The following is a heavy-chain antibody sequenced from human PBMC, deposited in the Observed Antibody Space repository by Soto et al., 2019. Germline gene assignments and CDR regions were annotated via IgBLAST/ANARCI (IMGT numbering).Heavy chain of an antibody. CDR3: ARGEMIHNYSSSPDYYYYMDV. CDR1: GGSFSGYY. J-gene: IGHJ6*03. D-gene: IGHD6-6*01. Sequence: QVQLQQWGAGLLKPSETLSLTCAVYGGSFSGYYWSWIRQPPGKGLEWIGEINHSGSTNYNPSLKSRVTISVATSKNQFSLKLSSVTAADTAVYYCARGEMIHNYSSSPDYYYYMDVWVKGTTVTVSS. CDR2: INHSGST. V-gene: IGHV4-34*01.